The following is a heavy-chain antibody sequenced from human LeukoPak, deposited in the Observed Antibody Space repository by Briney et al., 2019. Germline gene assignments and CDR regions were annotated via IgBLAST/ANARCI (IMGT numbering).Heavy chain of an antibody. D-gene: IGHD2-2*01. Sequence: GGSLRLSCAASGFTFSSYWMSWVRQAPGKGLEWVANIKQDGSEKYYVDSVKGRFTISRDNAKNSLYLQMNSLRAEDTAVYYCARVAGYCSSTSNCYSDYWGQGTLVPVSS. CDR2: IKQDGSEK. J-gene: IGHJ4*02. CDR3: ARVAGYCSSTSNCYSDY. V-gene: IGHV3-7*01. CDR1: GFTFSSYW.